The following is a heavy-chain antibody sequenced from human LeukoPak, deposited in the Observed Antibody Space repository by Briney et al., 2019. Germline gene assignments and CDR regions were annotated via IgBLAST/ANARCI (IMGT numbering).Heavy chain of an antibody. CDR1: GNTLSELS. D-gene: IGHD1-7*01. CDR3: ATDHQWQLLGY. Sequence: GASVKVSCKVSGNTLSELSMHWVRQAPGKGLEWMGGVDPEDDKNIYAQKFQGRVTMIEDTSTDTAYMELSNLRSEDTAVYYCATDHQWQLLGYWGQGTLVTVSS. J-gene: IGHJ4*02. V-gene: IGHV1-24*01. CDR2: VDPEDDKN.